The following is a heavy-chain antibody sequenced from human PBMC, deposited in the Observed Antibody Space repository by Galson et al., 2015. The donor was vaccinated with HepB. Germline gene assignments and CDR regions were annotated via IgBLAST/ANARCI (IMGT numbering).Heavy chain of an antibody. CDR3: ARSPGLRFLEWLLANNWYFDL. CDR2: ISPDASDI. Sequence: QSGAEVKKPGESLRISCKGSGYSFTDYWIGWVRQMPGEGLEWMGIISPDASDIRYRPSFQGQVTISADKSISTAYLQWSSLKASDTAMYYCARSPGLRFLEWLLANNWYFDLWGRGTLVTVSS. V-gene: IGHV5-51*03. J-gene: IGHJ2*01. D-gene: IGHD3-3*01. CDR1: GYSFTDYW.